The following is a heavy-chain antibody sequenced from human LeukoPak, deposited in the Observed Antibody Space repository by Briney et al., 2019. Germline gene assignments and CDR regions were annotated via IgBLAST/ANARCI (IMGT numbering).Heavy chain of an antibody. D-gene: IGHD5-24*01. Sequence: TGGSLRLSCVASGFSFGNYAMSWVRQAPGKGLQWVSQISGTGGATWYAGFARDRFTISRDNCKKTLYLQMSGLRVEDTALCYCVKDPRDTDGTNWFVSWGQGTLLIVSS. CDR2: ISGTGGAT. CDR1: GFSFGNYA. J-gene: IGHJ5*01. V-gene: IGHV3-23*01. CDR3: VKDPRDTDGTNWFVS.